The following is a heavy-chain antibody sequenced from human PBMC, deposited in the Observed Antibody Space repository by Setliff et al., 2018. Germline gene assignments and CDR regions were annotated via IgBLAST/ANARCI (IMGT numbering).Heavy chain of an antibody. Sequence: PSETLSLTCTVSDGSRSTYYWSWIRQPPGKGLEFIGYVYYSGTANYSPSLRSRLTLSVDTSKNQFPLRLSSVTAADTAVYYCARKVEQWLTPHFDYWGQGALVTVSS. D-gene: IGHD6-19*01. J-gene: IGHJ4*02. CDR1: DGSRSTYY. CDR2: VYYSGTA. CDR3: ARKVEQWLTPHFDY. V-gene: IGHV4-59*01.